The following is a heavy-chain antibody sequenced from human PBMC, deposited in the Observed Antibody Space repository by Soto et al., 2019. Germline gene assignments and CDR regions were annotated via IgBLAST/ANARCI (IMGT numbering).Heavy chain of an antibody. D-gene: IGHD2-21*02. J-gene: IGHJ5*02. CDR3: ARDASQNVLAYGGGDCYSGWFDP. Sequence: QVQLVQSGAEVKKPGASVKVSCKASGYTFTSYYMHWVRQAPGQGLEWMGIINPSGGSTSYAQKFQGRVTMTRDTSTSTVYMELSSLRSEDTAVYYCARDASQNVLAYGGGDCYSGWFDPWGQGTLVTVSS. CDR1: GYTFTSYY. CDR2: INPSGGST. V-gene: IGHV1-46*01.